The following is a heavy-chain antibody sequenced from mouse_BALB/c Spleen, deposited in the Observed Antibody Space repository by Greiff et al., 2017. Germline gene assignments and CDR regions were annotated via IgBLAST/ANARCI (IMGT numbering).Heavy chain of an antibody. J-gene: IGHJ1*01. CDR2: INPSSGYT. CDR1: GYTFTSYT. Sequence: VQLQQSGAELARPGASVKMSCKASGYTFTSYTMHWVKQRPGQGLEWIGYINPSSGYTNYNQKFKDKATLTADKSSSTAYMQLSSLTSEDSAVYYCARSDSYSYWYFDVWGAGTTVTVSS. V-gene: IGHV1-4*01. CDR3: ARSDSYSYWYFDV. D-gene: IGHD1-1*01.